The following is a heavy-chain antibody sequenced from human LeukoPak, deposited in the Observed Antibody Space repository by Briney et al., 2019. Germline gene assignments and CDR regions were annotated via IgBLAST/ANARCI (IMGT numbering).Heavy chain of an antibody. CDR3: ARGTYYDILTGYYREGGFDY. Sequence: ASVKVSCKASGYTFTSYAMHWVRQAPGQRLEWMGWINAGNGNTKYSQKLQGRVTMTTDTSTSTAYMELRSLRSDDTAVYYCARGTYYDILTGYYREGGFDYWGQGTLVTVSS. CDR1: GYTFTSYA. J-gene: IGHJ4*02. CDR2: INAGNGNT. V-gene: IGHV1-3*01. D-gene: IGHD3-9*01.